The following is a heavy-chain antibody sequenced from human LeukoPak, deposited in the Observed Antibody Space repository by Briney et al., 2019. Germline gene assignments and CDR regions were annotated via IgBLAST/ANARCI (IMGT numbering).Heavy chain of an antibody. D-gene: IGHD3-22*01. V-gene: IGHV4-34*01. J-gene: IGHJ4*02. CDR1: GGSFSGYY. CDR3: ASSGYYFPFDY. CDR2: INHSGST. Sequence: SETLSLTCAVYGGSFSGYYWSWIRQPPGQGLEWIGEINHSGSTNYNPSLKSRVTISVDPSKNQFSLKLSSVTAADTAVYYCASSGYYFPFDYWGQGTLVTVSS.